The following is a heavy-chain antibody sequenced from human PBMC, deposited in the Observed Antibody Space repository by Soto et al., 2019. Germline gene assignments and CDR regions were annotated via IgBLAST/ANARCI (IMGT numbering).Heavy chain of an antibody. CDR3: ARQVATYYFDY. CDR1: GYTFTSYA. Sequence: QVQLVQSGAEVKKPGASVKVSCKASGYTFTSYAMHWVRQAPGQRLEWMGWINAGNGNTKYSQKFQGRVTITRDTSARKAYMELSSLRSEDTAVYYCARQVATYYFDYGGQGTLVTVSS. CDR2: INAGNGNT. J-gene: IGHJ4*02. V-gene: IGHV1-3*01.